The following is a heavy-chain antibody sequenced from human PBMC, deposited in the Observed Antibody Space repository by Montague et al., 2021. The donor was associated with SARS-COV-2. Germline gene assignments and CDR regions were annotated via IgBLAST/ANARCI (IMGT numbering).Heavy chain of an antibody. V-gene: IGHV4-59*08. CDR1: GVSVTDYY. CDR3: VRHPRYDGWNGPPDF. Sequence: SETLSLTCTVSGVSVTDYYWSWIRQPPGKGLEWVGDVLYNKGTNFNPSLKSRVAISVDTSKNQFSLRLTSVTAADTAFYYCVRHPRYDGWNGPPDFWDQGTLVTVSS. D-gene: IGHD3/OR15-3a*01. CDR2: VLYNKGT. J-gene: IGHJ4*02.